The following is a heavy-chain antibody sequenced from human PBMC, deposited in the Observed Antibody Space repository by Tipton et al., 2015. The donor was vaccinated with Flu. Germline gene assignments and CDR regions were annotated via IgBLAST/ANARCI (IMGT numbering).Heavy chain of an antibody. J-gene: IGHJ4*02. CDR2: ISSSGYTI. CDR1: GFTFSSYE. V-gene: IGHV3-48*03. D-gene: IGHD6-19*01. CDR3: AREDISGWYGGADF. Sequence: AVSGFTFSSYEMNWVRQAPGKGLEWVSYISSSGYTIYYADSVKGRFTISRDNAMNSLYLQMNSLRAEDTALYYCAREDISGWYGGADFWGQGTLVTVSS.